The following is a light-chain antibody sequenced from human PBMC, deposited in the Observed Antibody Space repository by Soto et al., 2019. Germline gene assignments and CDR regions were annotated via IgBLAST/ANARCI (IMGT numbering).Light chain of an antibody. CDR3: QQFYDLPIT. CDR2: DAS. Sequence: DIQMTQSPSALSASVGDRVTITCQASQDISDVLNWDQQQPGKAPKVLIYDASKLQTGVPSRFSGRGSGKDFTFTISSLQPDDSGTYYCQQFYDLPITFGQGTRLEIK. J-gene: IGKJ5*01. CDR1: QDISDV. V-gene: IGKV1-33*01.